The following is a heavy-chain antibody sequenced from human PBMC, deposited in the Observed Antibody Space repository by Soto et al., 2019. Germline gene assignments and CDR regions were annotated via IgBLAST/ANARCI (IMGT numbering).Heavy chain of an antibody. CDR3: ARDPLGSGWYDPDYYYYYMDV. CDR1: GYTFTSYA. D-gene: IGHD6-19*01. Sequence: GASVKVSCKASGYTFTSYAMHWVRQAPGRRLEWMGWINAGNGNTKYSQKFQGRVTITRDTSASTAYMELSSLRSEDTAVYYCARDPLGSGWYDPDYYYYYMDVWGKGTTVTVSS. J-gene: IGHJ6*03. V-gene: IGHV1-3*01. CDR2: INAGNGNT.